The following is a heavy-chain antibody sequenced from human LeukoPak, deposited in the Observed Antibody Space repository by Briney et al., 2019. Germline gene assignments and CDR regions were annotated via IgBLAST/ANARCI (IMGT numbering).Heavy chain of an antibody. CDR2: IRHDCTDL. CDR3: ARDWFGETV. V-gene: IGHV3-48*01. D-gene: IGHD3-10*01. CDR1: GFTFSTYS. Sequence: PGGSLRLSCAASGFTFSTYSMNWVRQAPGKGLEWISFIRHDCTDLYYADSVKGRFTISRDNAKNSLYLQMNSLTAEDTAVYYCARDWFGETVWGRGTLVTVSS. J-gene: IGHJ4*02.